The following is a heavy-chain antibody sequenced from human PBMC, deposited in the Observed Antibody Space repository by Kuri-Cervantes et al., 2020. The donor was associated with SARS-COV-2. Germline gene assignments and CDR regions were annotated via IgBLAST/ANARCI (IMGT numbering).Heavy chain of an antibody. V-gene: IGHV1-8*01. D-gene: IGHD2-2*02. CDR2: VKTDSGNT. J-gene: IGHJ6*03. CDR3: ARGPVVPAAIPLYIGYYYYYMDV. CDR1: ESTFPNYD. Sequence: ASVKVSCKAPESTFPNYDINWVRQATGQGLEWMGMVKTDSGNTLYAQIFQGRVTMTRDTSTSTVYMELSSLTSEDTAVYYCARGPVVPAAIPLYIGYYYYYMDVWGKGTTVTVSS.